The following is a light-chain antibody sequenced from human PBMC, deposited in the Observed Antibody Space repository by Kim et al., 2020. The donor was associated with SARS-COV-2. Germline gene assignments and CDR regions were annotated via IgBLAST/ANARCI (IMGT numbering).Light chain of an antibody. Sequence: WSPGEGATLSCRASQTITNSYLAWYQQKPGQAPRLLIYGASSRATGIPNRFSGSGSGTDFTLTISRLEPEDFAVYYCQHYGNSPYTFGQGTKLEIK. CDR2: GAS. V-gene: IGKV3-20*01. CDR1: QTITNSY. J-gene: IGKJ2*01. CDR3: QHYGNSPYT.